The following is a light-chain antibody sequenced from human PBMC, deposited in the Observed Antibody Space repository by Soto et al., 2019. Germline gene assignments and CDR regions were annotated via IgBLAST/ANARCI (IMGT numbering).Light chain of an antibody. CDR2: KAS. Sequence: GDIVTIPCRASQTISSWLAWYQQKPGKAPKLLIYKASTLKSGVPSRFSGSGSGTEFTLTISSLQPDDFATYYCQHYNSYSEAFGQGTKVDI. CDR3: QHYNSYSEA. V-gene: IGKV1-5*03. J-gene: IGKJ1*01. CDR1: QTISSW.